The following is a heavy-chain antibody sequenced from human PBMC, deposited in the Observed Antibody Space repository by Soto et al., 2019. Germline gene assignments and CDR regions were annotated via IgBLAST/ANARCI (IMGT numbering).Heavy chain of an antibody. Sequence: QVQVVESGGGVVQPGRSLRLSCAASGFTFKTNGMHWVRQAPGKGLEWVAFISDDGSIKSYVDSVKGRFTISRDNSENTRYLQMNSVSVEDTALYYCAKDLSSGWALDYWGQGTLVTVSS. CDR2: ISDDGSIK. CDR3: AKDLSSGWALDY. CDR1: GFTFKTNG. D-gene: IGHD6-19*01. J-gene: IGHJ4*02. V-gene: IGHV3-30*18.